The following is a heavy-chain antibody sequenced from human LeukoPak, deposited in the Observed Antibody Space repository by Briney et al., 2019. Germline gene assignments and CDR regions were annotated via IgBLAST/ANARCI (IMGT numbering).Heavy chain of an antibody. Sequence: MPSETLSLTCTVSGGSISSYYWSWIRQPLGKGLEWIGYIYYSGSTNYNPSLKSRVTISVDTSKNQFSLKLSSVTAADTAVYYCARVGYSSSWFYYYYMDVWGKGTTVTVSS. CDR1: GGSISSYY. V-gene: IGHV4-59*01. D-gene: IGHD6-13*01. CDR3: ARVGYSSSWFYYYYMDV. CDR2: IYYSGST. J-gene: IGHJ6*03.